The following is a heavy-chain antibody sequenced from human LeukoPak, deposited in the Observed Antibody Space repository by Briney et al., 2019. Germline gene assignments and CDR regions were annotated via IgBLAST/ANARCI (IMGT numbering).Heavy chain of an antibody. CDR2: ISSSSSYI. V-gene: IGHV3-21*01. J-gene: IGHJ4*02. CDR1: GFTFSSYS. D-gene: IGHD3-22*01. Sequence: GGSLRLSCAASGFTFSSYSMNWVRQAPGKGLERVSSISSSSSYIYYADSVKGRFTISRDNAKNSLYLQMNSLRAEDTAVYYCARDPYYYDSSGYYHFDYWGRGTLVTVSS. CDR3: ARDPYYYDSSGYYHFDY.